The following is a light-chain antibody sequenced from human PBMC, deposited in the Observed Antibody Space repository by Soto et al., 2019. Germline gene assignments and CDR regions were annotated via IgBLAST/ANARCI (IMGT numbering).Light chain of an antibody. Sequence: QSALTQPASVSGSPGQSITISCSGTNSDIGHYNYVSWYQQHPGKAPKLMIYDVTNRPSGVSNRFSGSKSDNTASLTISGLQAEDEADYYCSSYSSSNTLVFGGGTKVTVL. CDR2: DVT. V-gene: IGLV2-14*01. CDR1: NSDIGHYNY. J-gene: IGLJ2*01. CDR3: SSYSSSNTLV.